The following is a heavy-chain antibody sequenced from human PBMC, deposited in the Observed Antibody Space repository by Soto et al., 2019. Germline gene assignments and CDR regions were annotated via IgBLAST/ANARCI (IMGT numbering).Heavy chain of an antibody. D-gene: IGHD5-12*01. CDR2: ISTSGSTV. J-gene: IGHJ4*02. CDR3: VRYCGTTLCNGVATRTFDY. V-gene: IGHV3-48*03. Sequence: GGSLRLSCAASRFTFSAYEMHWFRQAPGKGLEWVSYISTSGSTVYYADSVKGRFTVSRDNTRNSLYLQMDSLRDEDTALYYCVRYCGTTLCNGVATRTFDYWGQGTLVTVSS. CDR1: RFTFSAYE.